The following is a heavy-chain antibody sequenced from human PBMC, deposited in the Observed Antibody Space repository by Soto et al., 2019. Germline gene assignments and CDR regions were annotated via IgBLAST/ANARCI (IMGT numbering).Heavy chain of an antibody. CDR2: ISSDGSNK. V-gene: IGHV3-30-3*01. J-gene: IGHJ6*02. CDR3: ARDLSYYYGMDV. Sequence: QVQLVESGGGVVQPGRSLRLSCAASGFTFSGYAMHWVRQAPGKGLEWVALISSDGSNKYYADSVKGRITISRDNSKNTLYLQMNSLRAEDTAVYSCARDLSYYYGMDVWGQGTTVTVSS. CDR1: GFTFSGYA.